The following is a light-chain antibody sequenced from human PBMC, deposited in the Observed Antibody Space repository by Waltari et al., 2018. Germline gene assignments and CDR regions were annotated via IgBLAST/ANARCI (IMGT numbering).Light chain of an antibody. Sequence: EFVLTQSPDTLSLSPGERATLSCRASQSLTSRYLAWYQHKPGQAPRLLIYGASTRATGIPVRFSGSGSGTEFTLTISSLQSEDSAVYYCHHSHNWPPLFTFGQGTKLEIK. CDR2: GAS. V-gene: IGKV3D-15*01. J-gene: IGKJ2*01. CDR1: QSLTSRY. CDR3: HHSHNWPPLFT.